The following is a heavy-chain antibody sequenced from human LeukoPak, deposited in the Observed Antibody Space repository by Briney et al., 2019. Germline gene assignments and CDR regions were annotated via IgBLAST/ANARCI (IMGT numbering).Heavy chain of an antibody. V-gene: IGHV4-39*01. CDR1: GGSISSSSYY. CDR2: IYYSGST. CDR3: ARITVIVVPSTGGAFDI. D-gene: IGHD3-22*01. J-gene: IGHJ3*02. Sequence: SETLSLTCTVSGGSISSSSYYWGWIRQPPGKGLEWIGSIYYSGSTYYNPSLKSRVTISVDTSKNQFSLKLSSVTAADTAIYYCARITVIVVPSTGGAFDIWGQGTVVTVSS.